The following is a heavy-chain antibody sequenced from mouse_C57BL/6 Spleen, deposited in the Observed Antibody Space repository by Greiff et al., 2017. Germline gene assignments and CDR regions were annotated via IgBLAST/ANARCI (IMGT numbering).Heavy chain of an antibody. D-gene: IGHD2-1*01. CDR3: ARSGYGNYEAY. Sequence: QVQLQQPGAELVMPGASVKLSCKASGYTFTSYWMHWVKQRPGQGLEWIGEIDPSDSYTNYNQKFKGKSTLTVDKSSSTAYMQLSSLTSEDSAVYYCARSGYGNYEAYWGQGTLVTVSA. J-gene: IGHJ3*01. CDR2: IDPSDSYT. V-gene: IGHV1-69*01. CDR1: GYTFTSYW.